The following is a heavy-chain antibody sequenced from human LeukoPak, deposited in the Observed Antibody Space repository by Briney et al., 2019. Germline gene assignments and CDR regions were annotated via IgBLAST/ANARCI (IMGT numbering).Heavy chain of an antibody. V-gene: IGHV4-4*07. Sequence: PETLSLTCTVSGGSIGSYCWSWIRQPAGKGLEWIGRIYTSGSTNYNPSLKSRVTMSVDTSKNQFSLKLSSVTAADTAVYYCARDHYDFWSGPKGSWFDPWGQGTLVTVSS. CDR1: GGSIGSYC. D-gene: IGHD3-3*01. CDR2: IYTSGST. CDR3: ARDHYDFWSGPKGSWFDP. J-gene: IGHJ5*02.